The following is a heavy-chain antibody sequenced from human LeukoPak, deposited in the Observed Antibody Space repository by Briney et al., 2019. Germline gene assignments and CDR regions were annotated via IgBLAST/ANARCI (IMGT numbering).Heavy chain of an antibody. D-gene: IGHD6-13*01. J-gene: IGHJ4*02. Sequence: SETLSLTCAVYGGSFSGYYWSWVRQPPGKGLEWIGEINHSGSTNNNPSLKSRVTISVDTSKNQFSLKLSSVTAADTAVYYCARGGIAAAGTSWGQGTLVTVSS. V-gene: IGHV4-34*01. CDR1: GGSFSGYY. CDR3: ARGGIAAAGTS. CDR2: INHSGST.